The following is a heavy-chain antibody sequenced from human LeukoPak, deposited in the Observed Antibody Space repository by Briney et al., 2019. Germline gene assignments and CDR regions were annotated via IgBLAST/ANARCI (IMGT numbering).Heavy chain of an antibody. Sequence: GGSLRLSCAASGFTFDDYGMSWVRHGPGKGREWVSGINWYGGSTGYADSVKGRFTNSRDNAKNSLYLQMNSLRAEDMALYYWAIDFGGLDDSSGYYFDYWGQGTLVTVSS. CDR3: AIDFGGLDDSSGYYFDY. CDR2: INWYGGST. V-gene: IGHV3-20*04. CDR1: GFTFDDYG. J-gene: IGHJ4*02. D-gene: IGHD3-22*01.